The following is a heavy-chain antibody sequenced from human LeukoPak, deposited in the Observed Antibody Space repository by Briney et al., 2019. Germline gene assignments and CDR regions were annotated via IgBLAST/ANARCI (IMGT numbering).Heavy chain of an antibody. Sequence: SQTLSLTCTVSGGSISSSSYYWGWIRQPPGKGLEWIGSIYYSGSTYYNPSLKSRVTISVDTSKNQFSLKLSSVTAADTAVYYCASRDRLVPHPDAFDIWGQGTLVTVSA. J-gene: IGHJ3*02. D-gene: IGHD6-19*01. V-gene: IGHV4-39*07. CDR2: IYYSGST. CDR3: ASRDRLVPHPDAFDI. CDR1: GGSISSSSYY.